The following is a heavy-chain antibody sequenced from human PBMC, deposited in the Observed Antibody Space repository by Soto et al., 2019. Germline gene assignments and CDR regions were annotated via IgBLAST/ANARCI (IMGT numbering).Heavy chain of an antibody. Sequence: QIQVVQSEVEVKRPGASVRISCKASGYTLDNHAITWVRQAPGQGLEWMGWIGALLYNDATNYARKFQGRLTMAGDTSPNTVYMDLGSLGSDDTAVYYCARGTKGAGGWYFDLWGRGTLVVVSS. CDR2: IGALLYNDAT. D-gene: IGHD2-8*01. CDR1: GYTLDNHA. V-gene: IGHV1-18*01. CDR3: ARGTKGAGGWYFDL. J-gene: IGHJ2*01.